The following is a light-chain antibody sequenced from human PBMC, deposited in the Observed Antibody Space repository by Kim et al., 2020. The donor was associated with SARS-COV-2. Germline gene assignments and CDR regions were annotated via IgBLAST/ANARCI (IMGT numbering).Light chain of an antibody. CDR2: EVS. CDR1: SSDVGSYNL. J-gene: IGLJ2*01. CDR3: CSYAGSSTVV. V-gene: IGLV2-23*02. Sequence: GQSITISCTGTSSDVGSYNLVSWYQQRPGKAPELMIYEVSKRPSGVSNRFSGSKSGNTASLTISGLQAEDEADYYCCSYAGSSTVVFGGGTQLTVL.